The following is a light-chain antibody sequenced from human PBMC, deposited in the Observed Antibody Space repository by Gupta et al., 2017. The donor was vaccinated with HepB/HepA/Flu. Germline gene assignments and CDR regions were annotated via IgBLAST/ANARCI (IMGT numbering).Light chain of an antibody. J-gene: IGLJ3*02. CDR1: SSNIGGSY. Sequence: QSVVTQPPSASGTPGQRVTISCSGSSSNIGGSYVYWYQQFPGTAPKLLISRDDQRPSGVPDRVLCYKAGKYASREIRGLQSEDEADDYCAKWDDSLSSWLLGGGTRVTVL. V-gene: IGLV1-47*01. CDR2: RDD. CDR3: AKWDDSLSSWL.